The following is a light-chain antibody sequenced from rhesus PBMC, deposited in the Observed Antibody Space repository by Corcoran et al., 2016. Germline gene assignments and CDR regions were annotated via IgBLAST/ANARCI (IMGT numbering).Light chain of an antibody. CDR2: GAS. CDR1: QRISGS. J-gene: IGKJ2*01. Sequence: EVVMTQSPATLAVSPGERANLSCRTSQRISGSLAWYKHKPGQAPRLLISGASSRATTSPDRFSGSGSGTEFTLTISSLEPEDVWGYFCLQSSNWPYTFGQGTKVEIK. CDR3: LQSSNWPYT. V-gene: IGKV3-24*04.